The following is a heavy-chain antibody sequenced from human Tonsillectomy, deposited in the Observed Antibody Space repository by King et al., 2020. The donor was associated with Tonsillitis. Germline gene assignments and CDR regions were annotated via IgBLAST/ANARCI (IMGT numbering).Heavy chain of an antibody. Sequence: QLQESGPGLVKPSETLSLTCTVSGGSISSSNYYWGWIRQPPGKGLEWIGSIFYSGSTYYNPSLKSRLTISVDTSKNHFSLKLSSVTAADTAVYYCARLTYYDYVWGTYLDAFDIWGQGTMVTVSS. CDR1: GGSISSSNYY. V-gene: IGHV4-39*02. CDR3: ARLTYYDYVWGTYLDAFDI. D-gene: IGHD3-16*01. CDR2: IFYSGST. J-gene: IGHJ3*02.